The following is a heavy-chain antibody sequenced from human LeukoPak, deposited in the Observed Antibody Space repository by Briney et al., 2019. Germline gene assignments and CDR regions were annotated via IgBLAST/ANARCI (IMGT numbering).Heavy chain of an antibody. CDR2: INQDGSEK. Sequence: GGSLRLSCAASGFTFSTSWMNWVRQAPGKGLEWVANINQDGSEKYYVDSVKGRFSISRDNAKNSLYLQMNSLRAEDTAVYYCGVVYWGQGIPVTVSS. CDR3: GVVY. V-gene: IGHV3-7*01. J-gene: IGHJ4*02. CDR1: GFTFSTSW.